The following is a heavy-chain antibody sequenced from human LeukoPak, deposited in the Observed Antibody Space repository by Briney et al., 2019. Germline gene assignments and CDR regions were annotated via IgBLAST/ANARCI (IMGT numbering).Heavy chain of an antibody. D-gene: IGHD1-26*01. CDR3: ARDHIVGATTGGLDY. Sequence: GGSLRLSCAASGFTFSSYEMNWVRQAPGKGLEWVSYISSSGSTIYYADSVKGRFTISRDNAKNSLYLQMNSLRAEDTAVYYCARDHIVGATTGGLDYWGQGTLVTVSS. CDR1: GFTFSSYE. J-gene: IGHJ4*02. V-gene: IGHV3-48*03. CDR2: ISSSGSTI.